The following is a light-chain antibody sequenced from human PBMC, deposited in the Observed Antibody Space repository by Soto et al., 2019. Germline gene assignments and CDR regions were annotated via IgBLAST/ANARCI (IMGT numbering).Light chain of an antibody. CDR1: QSVSGN. CDR2: GAS. Sequence: EIVMTQSPATLSVSPGERATLSCRASQSVSGNLAWYQQKPGQAPRLLIYGASTRATGIPARFSGSGSGTEFTLTISSLQPEDFATYYCQQFNSFGQGTRLEIK. CDR3: QQFNS. V-gene: IGKV3-15*01. J-gene: IGKJ5*01.